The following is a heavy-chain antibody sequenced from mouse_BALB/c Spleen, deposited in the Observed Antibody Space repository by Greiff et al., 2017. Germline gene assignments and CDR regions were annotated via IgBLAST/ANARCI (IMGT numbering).Heavy chain of an antibody. Sequence: EVQLQQSGPGLVKPSQSLSLTCTVTGYSITSDYAWNWIRQFPGNKLEWMGYISYSGSTSYNPSLKSRISITRDTSKNQFFLQLNSVTTEDTATYYCARGGVYYGPAWFAYWGQGTLVTVSA. CDR3: ARGGVYYGPAWFAY. V-gene: IGHV3-2*02. J-gene: IGHJ3*01. D-gene: IGHD1-1*01. CDR1: GYSITSDYA. CDR2: ISYSGST.